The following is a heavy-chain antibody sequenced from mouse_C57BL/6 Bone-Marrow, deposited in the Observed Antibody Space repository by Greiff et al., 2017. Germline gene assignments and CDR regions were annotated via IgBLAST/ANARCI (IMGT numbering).Heavy chain of an antibody. D-gene: IGHD2-2*01. CDR3: ARWGDGGYDIFAY. Sequence: QVQLQQSGAELVKPGASVKLSCKASGYTFTSYWMHWVKQRPGQGLEWIGMIHPNSGSTNYNEKFKSKATLTVDKSSSTAYMQLSSLTSEDSAVYYCARWGDGGYDIFAYWGQGTLVTVSA. CDR2: IHPNSGST. CDR1: GYTFTSYW. J-gene: IGHJ3*01. V-gene: IGHV1-64*01.